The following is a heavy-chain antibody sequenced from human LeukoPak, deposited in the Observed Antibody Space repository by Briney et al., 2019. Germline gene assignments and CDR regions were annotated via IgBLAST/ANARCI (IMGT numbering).Heavy chain of an antibody. D-gene: IGHD6-6*01. J-gene: IGHJ4*02. CDR3: ARDFGTSWASYFDY. Sequence: PGGSLRLSCAASGFTVSSNFMSWVRQGPGKGLEWVSVIYRGSHTLYADSVKERFTISRDNSKNTLYLQMNSLRAEDTAVYYCARDFGTSWASYFDYWGQGTLVTVSS. CDR1: GFTVSSNF. V-gene: IGHV3-66*02. CDR2: IYRGSHT.